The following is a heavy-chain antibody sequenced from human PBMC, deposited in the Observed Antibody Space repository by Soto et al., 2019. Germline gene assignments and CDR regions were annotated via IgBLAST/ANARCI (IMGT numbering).Heavy chain of an antibody. CDR3: ARVVPELLWFGESNWFDP. V-gene: IGHV4-31*03. CDR1: GGSISSGGYY. D-gene: IGHD3-10*01. J-gene: IGHJ5*02. Sequence: SETLSLTCTVSGGSISSGGYYWSWIRQHPGKGLEWIGYIYYSGSTYYNPSLKSRVTISVDTSKNQFSLKLSSVTAADTAVYYCARVVPELLWFGESNWFDPWGQGTLVTVSS. CDR2: IYYSGST.